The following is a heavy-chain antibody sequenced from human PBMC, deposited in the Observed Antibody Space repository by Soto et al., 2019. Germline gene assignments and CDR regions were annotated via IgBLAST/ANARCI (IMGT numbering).Heavy chain of an antibody. CDR1: GFTFSDYY. D-gene: IGHD3-22*01. V-gene: IGHV3-11*01. CDR3: ARDQYYDYYDSSGTKVAGAFDI. J-gene: IGHJ3*02. CDR2: ISSSGSTI. Sequence: GGSLRLSCAASGFTFSDYYVSWIRQAPGKGLEWVSYISSSGSTIYYADSVKGRFTISRDNAKNSLYLQMNSLRAEDTAVYYCARDQYYDYYDSSGTKVAGAFDIWGQGTMVTVSS.